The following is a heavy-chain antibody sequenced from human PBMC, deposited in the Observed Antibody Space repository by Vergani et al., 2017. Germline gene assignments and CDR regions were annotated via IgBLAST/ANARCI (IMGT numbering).Heavy chain of an antibody. CDR2: ISYDGTQK. Sequence: QVHLVESGGGVVQSGRSLRLSCVVSGFTPSYYGMHWVRQAPGKGLEWVAVISYDGTQKYYADSVKGRFTISRDNSKSTLYLQMNSLRTEDTAVYYCATKSCGTPGCQIGYFREWGQGTLVTVSS. CDR1: GFTPSYYG. CDR3: ATKSCGTPGCQIGYFRE. V-gene: IGHV3-30*03. D-gene: IGHD1-1*01. J-gene: IGHJ1*01.